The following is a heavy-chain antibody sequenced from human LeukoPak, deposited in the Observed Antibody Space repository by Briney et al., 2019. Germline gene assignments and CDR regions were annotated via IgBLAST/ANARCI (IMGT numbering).Heavy chain of an antibody. CDR1: EFTFSSYS. CDR3: ARDLGDIVVVVAATIFDY. V-gene: IGHV3-21*01. D-gene: IGHD2-15*01. CDR2: ISSSSSYI. J-gene: IGHJ4*02. Sequence: GGSLRLSCAASEFTFSSYSMNWVRQAPGKGLEWVSSISSSSSYIYYADSVKGRFTISRDNAKNSLYLQMNSLRAEDTAAYYCARDLGDIVVVVAATIFDYWGQGTLVTVSS.